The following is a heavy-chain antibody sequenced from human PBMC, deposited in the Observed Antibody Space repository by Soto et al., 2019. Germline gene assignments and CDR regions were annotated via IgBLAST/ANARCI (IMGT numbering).Heavy chain of an antibody. CDR2: IYYSGST. CDR3: ARSIRYFDPDPYYFDY. J-gene: IGHJ4*02. V-gene: IGHV4-61*01. D-gene: IGHD3-9*01. Sequence: SETLSLTCTVSGGSVSSGSYYWSWIRQPPGKGLEWIGYIYYSGSTNYKPSLKSRVTISVDTSKNQFSPKLSSVTAADTAVYYCARSIRYFDPDPYYFDYWGQGTLVTVSS. CDR1: GGSVSSGSYY.